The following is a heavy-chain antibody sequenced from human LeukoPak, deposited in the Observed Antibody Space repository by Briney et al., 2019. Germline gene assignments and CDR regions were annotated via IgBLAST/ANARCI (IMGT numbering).Heavy chain of an antibody. CDR3: ARSDSSGYYFPYYFDY. CDR2: IYYSGGT. Sequence: SETLSLTCTVSGGSISSSSYYWSWIRQPPGKGLEWIGYIYYSGGTNYNPSLKSRVTISVDTSKNQFSLKLSSVTAADTAVYYCARSDSSGYYFPYYFDYWAREPWSPSPQ. D-gene: IGHD3-22*01. J-gene: IGHJ4*02. CDR1: GGSISSSSYY. V-gene: IGHV4-61*01.